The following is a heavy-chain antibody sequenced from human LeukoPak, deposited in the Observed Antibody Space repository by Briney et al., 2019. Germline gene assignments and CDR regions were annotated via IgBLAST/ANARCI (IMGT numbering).Heavy chain of an antibody. J-gene: IGHJ4*02. Sequence: GRSLRLSCAASGFTFSSYGMHWVRQAPGKGLEWVAVISYDGSNKYYADSVKGRFTISRDNSKNTLHLQMNSLRAEDTAVYYCAKGRELYYFDYWGQGTLVTVSS. CDR2: ISYDGSNK. CDR1: GFTFSSYG. D-gene: IGHD1-26*01. CDR3: AKGRELYYFDY. V-gene: IGHV3-30*18.